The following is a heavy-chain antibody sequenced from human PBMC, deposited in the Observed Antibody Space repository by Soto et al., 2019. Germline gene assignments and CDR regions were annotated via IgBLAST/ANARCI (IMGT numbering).Heavy chain of an antibody. CDR2: INHSGST. D-gene: IGHD3-22*01. CDR3: ASQDDSSGYYYRFSYGMDV. J-gene: IGHJ6*02. V-gene: IGHV4-34*01. CDR1: GGSFSGYY. Sequence: PSETLSLTCAVYGGSFSGYYWSWIRQPPGKGLEWIGEINHSGSTNYNPSLKSRVTISVDTSKNQFSLKLSSVTAADTAVYYCASQDDSSGYYYRFSYGMDVWGQGTTVTVSS.